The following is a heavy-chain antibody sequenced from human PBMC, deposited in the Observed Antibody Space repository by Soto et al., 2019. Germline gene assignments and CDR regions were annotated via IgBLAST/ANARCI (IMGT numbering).Heavy chain of an antibody. CDR2: GGSGGSR. J-gene: IGHJ6*03. Sequence: GGSLRLSCVTSGFTFSTYGMTWVRQAPGKGLEWVSYGGSGGSRYYAESVKGRFTISRDNSKNTLSLEMNSLRAEDMATYYCVKFRGRAYPYYYMDVWGKGTTVTVSS. D-gene: IGHD3-10*01. CDR1: GFTFSTYG. V-gene: IGHV3-23*01. CDR3: VKFRGRAYPYYYMDV.